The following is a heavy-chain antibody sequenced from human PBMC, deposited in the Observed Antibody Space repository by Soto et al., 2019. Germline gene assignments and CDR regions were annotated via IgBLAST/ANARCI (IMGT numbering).Heavy chain of an antibody. CDR2: IYTGGGT. CDR1: GGSISDNDYY. J-gene: IGHJ3*02. CDR3: ARGEVRGAFDI. Sequence: QVQLQESGPGLVRPSQTLSLTCTLSGGSISDNDYYWTWIRQSPGVGLEWLGYIYTGGGTSYNPSIKGRLSISADTSSYRFSLKLTSVTAADTAVYFCARGEVRGAFDIWGPGTKVHVSS. V-gene: IGHV4-30-4*01. D-gene: IGHD3-10*01.